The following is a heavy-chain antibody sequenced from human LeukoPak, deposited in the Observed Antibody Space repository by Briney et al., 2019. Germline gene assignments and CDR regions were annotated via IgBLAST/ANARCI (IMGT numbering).Heavy chain of an antibody. CDR2: IRYDGSNK. CDR1: GFTFSSYG. J-gene: IGHJ3*02. Sequence: GGSLRLSCAASGFTFSSYGMHWVRQALGKGLEWVAFIRYDGSNKYYADSVKGRFTISRDNSKNTLYLQMNSLRAEDTAVYYCAKGFGLRDAFDIWGQGTMVTVSS. D-gene: IGHD3-10*01. CDR3: AKGFGLRDAFDI. V-gene: IGHV3-30*02.